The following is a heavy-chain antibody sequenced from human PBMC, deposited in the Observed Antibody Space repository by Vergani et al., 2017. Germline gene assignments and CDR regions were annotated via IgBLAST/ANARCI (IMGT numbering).Heavy chain of an antibody. D-gene: IGHD6-19*01. CDR1: GFSLSTSGVG. CDR3: ARIRSEGYSSGWDFDY. V-gene: IGHV2-5*01. CDR2: IYWNDDK. Sequence: QITLKESGPTLVKPTQTLTLTCTFSGFSLSTSGVGVGWIRQPPGKALEWLALIYWNDDKRYSPSLKSRLTITKDTSKNQVVLTMTNMDPVDTATYYCARIRSEGYSSGWDFDYWGQGTLVTVSS. J-gene: IGHJ4*02.